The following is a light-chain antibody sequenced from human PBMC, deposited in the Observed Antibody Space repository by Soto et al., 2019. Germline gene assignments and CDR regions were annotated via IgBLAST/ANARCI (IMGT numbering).Light chain of an antibody. CDR1: SSDIGDWNY. CDR3: SSYAGSNNYV. CDR2: DVS. Sequence: QSVLTQPPSASGSPGQSVTISCTGTSSDIGDWNYVSWYQQHPGKAPKLMIYDVSKRPSGVPDRFSGSKSGNTASLTVSGLQAEDEADYYCSSYAGSNNYVFGTRTKVTVL. V-gene: IGLV2-8*01. J-gene: IGLJ1*01.